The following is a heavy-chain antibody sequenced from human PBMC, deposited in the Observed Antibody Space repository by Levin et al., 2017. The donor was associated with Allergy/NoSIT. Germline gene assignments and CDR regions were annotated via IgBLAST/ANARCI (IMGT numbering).Heavy chain of an antibody. Sequence: GESLKISCAASGFTFSSYSMNWVRQAPGKGLEWVSYISTSSSTIYYADSVKGRFTISRDNAKNSLYLQMNSLRDEDTAVYYCARDRLTYSNYFDYWGQGTLVTVSS. J-gene: IGHJ4*02. CDR1: GFTFSSYS. V-gene: IGHV3-48*02. CDR2: ISTSSSTI. D-gene: IGHD4-11*01. CDR3: ARDRLTYSNYFDY.